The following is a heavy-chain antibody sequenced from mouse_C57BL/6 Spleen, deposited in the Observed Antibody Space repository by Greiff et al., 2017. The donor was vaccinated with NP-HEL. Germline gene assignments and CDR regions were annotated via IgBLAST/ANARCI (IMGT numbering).Heavy chain of an antibody. V-gene: IGHV3-6*01. CDR1: GYSITSGYY. D-gene: IGHD1-1*01. Sequence: EVQLQESGPGLVKPSQSLSLTCSVTGYSITSGYYWNWIRQFPGNKLEWMGYISYDGSNNYNPSLINRISITRDTSKNQFFLKLNSVTTEDTATYYCGHTTVDWYFDVWGTGTTVTVSS. J-gene: IGHJ1*03. CDR2: ISYDGSN. CDR3: GHTTVDWYFDV.